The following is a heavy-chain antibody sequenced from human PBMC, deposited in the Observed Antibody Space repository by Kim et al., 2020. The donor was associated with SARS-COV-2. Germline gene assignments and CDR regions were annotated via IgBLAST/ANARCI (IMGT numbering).Heavy chain of an antibody. CDR1: GFTFSSYG. CDR2: ISYDGSNK. CDR3: AKDRGLVVAATRREQGVGGLDY. J-gene: IGHJ4*02. Sequence: GGSLRLSCAASGFTFSSYGMHWVRQAPGKGLEWVADISYDGSNKYYADSVKGRFTISRDNSKNTLYLQMNSLRAEDTAVYYCAKDRGLVVAATRREQGVGGLDYWGQGTLATVSS. D-gene: IGHD2-15*01. V-gene: IGHV3-30*18.